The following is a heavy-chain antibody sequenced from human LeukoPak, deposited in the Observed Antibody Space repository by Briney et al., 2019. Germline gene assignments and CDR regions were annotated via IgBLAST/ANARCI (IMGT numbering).Heavy chain of an antibody. Sequence: GESLKISCKGSGYSFTSYWISWVRQVPGKGLEWMGRIDPSDSYTNYSPSFQGHVTISADKSVSTAYLQWSSLKASDIAMYYCARPSSSWYYYGMDVWGKGTTVTVSS. CDR3: ARPSSSWYYYGMDV. J-gene: IGHJ6*04. D-gene: IGHD6-13*01. CDR1: GYSFTSYW. V-gene: IGHV5-10-1*01. CDR2: IDPSDSYT.